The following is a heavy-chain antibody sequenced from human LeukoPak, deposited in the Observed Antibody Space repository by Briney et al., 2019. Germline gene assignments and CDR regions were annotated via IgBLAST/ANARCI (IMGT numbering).Heavy chain of an antibody. Sequence: GGSLRLSCAASGFTFSSYGMHWVRQAPGKGLEWVAVIWYDGSNKYYADSVKGRFTISRDNSKNTLYLQMNSLRDEDTAVYYCARDEGDSSSWYYYYYGMDVWGQGTTVTVSS. J-gene: IGHJ6*02. CDR3: ARDEGDSSSWYYYYYGMDV. D-gene: IGHD6-13*01. V-gene: IGHV3-33*01. CDR2: IWYDGSNK. CDR1: GFTFSSYG.